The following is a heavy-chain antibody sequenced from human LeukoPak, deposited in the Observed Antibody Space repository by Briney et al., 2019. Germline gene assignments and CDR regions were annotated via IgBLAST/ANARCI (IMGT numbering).Heavy chain of an antibody. D-gene: IGHD5-24*01. CDR3: ARDRGYSTFDF. J-gene: IGHJ4*02. CDR1: GFTFSRYW. CDR2: MDQDGSEK. Sequence: VGSLRLSCAASGFTFSRYWMSWVRQAPGKGLEWVANMDQDGSEKNYVDSVKGRSTISRDNAKSSVFLQMNSLRVEDTAVYYCARDRGYSTFDFWGQGTLVSVSS. V-gene: IGHV3-7*04.